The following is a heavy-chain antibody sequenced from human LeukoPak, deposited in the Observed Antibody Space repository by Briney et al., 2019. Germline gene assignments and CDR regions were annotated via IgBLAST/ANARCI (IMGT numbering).Heavy chain of an antibody. D-gene: IGHD1-26*01. CDR1: GGTFSSYA. CDR3: ARDRGSYYFDY. J-gene: IGHJ4*02. CDR2: IIPILGIA. Sequence: ASVKVSCKASGGTFSSYAISWVRQAPGQGLEWMGRIIPILGIANYAQKFQGRVTITADKSTSTAYMELSSLRSEDTAVYYCARDRGSYYFDYWGQGTLVTVSS. V-gene: IGHV1-69*04.